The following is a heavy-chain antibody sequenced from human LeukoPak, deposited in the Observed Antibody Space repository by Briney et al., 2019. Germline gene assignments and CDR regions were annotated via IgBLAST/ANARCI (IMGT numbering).Heavy chain of an antibody. D-gene: IGHD3-22*01. CDR2: IYYSGST. CDR1: GGSISSSSYY. V-gene: IGHV4-39*07. Sequence: SETLSLTCTVSGGSISSSSYYWGWIRQPPGKGLEWIGSIYYSGSTYYNPSLKSRVTISVDTSKNQFSLKLSSVTAADTAVYYCARDRRYDSSGYFVYYFDYWGQGTLVTVSS. CDR3: ARDRRYDSSGYFVYYFDY. J-gene: IGHJ4*02.